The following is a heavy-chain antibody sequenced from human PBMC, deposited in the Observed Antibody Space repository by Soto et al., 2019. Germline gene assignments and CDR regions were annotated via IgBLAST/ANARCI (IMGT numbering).Heavy chain of an antibody. J-gene: IGHJ3*02. V-gene: IGHV4-4*02. D-gene: IGHD3-3*01. CDR3: ARVTYYDFWSGSPPHAFDI. CDR2: IYHSGST. Sequence: QVQLQESGPGLVKPSGTLSLTCAVSSGSISSSNWWSWVRQPPGKGLEWIGEIYHSGSTNYNPSLKRRVTISVDKSKNQFSLKLSAVTAADTAVYYCARVTYYDFWSGSPPHAFDIWGQGTMVTVSS. CDR1: SGSISSSNW.